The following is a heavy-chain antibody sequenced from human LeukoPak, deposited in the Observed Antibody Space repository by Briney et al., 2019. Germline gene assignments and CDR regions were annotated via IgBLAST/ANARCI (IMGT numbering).Heavy chain of an antibody. J-gene: IGHJ3*02. D-gene: IGHD6-13*01. CDR2: IYSGGST. Sequence: GGSLRLSCAASGFTVSSNYMSWVRQAPGKGLEWVSVIYSGGSTYYADSVKGRFTISRDNSKNTLYLQMNSLRAEDTAVYYCARSHSSSWTHAFDIWGQGTMVTVSS. CDR1: GFTVSSNY. CDR3: ARSHSSSWTHAFDI. V-gene: IGHV3-53*01.